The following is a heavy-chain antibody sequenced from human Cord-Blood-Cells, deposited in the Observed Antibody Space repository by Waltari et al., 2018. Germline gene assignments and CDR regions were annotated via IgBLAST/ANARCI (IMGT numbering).Heavy chain of an antibody. CDR3: ARDGGQGTGDAFDI. CDR1: GYTFTGSY. Sequence: QVQLVQSGAEVKKPGASVKVSCKGSGYTFTGSYMHCVRQAPGQWLEWMGWINPNSGGTNYAQKFQGCVTMTRNTSISTAYMELSRLRSDDTAVYYCARDGGQGTGDAFDIWGQGTMVTVSS. CDR2: INPNSGGT. J-gene: IGHJ3*02. V-gene: IGHV1-2*04. D-gene: IGHD3-16*01.